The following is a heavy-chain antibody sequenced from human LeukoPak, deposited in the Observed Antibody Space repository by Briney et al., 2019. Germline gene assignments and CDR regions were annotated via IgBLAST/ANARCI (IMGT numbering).Heavy chain of an antibody. J-gene: IGHJ6*04. Sequence: GSLRLSCAASGFTFSSYSMNWVRQAPGKGLEWVSSISSSSSYIYYADSVKGRFTISRDNAKNSLYLQMNSLRAEDTAVYYCARDRGITGTTQYYYGMYVWGEGTTVTVSS. V-gene: IGHV3-21*01. D-gene: IGHD1-7*01. CDR2: ISSSSSYI. CDR3: ARDRGITGTTQYYYGMYV. CDR1: GFTFSSYS.